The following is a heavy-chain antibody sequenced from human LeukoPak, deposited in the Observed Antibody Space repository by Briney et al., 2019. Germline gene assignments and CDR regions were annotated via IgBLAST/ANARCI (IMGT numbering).Heavy chain of an antibody. CDR1: GFSFSTNP. Sequence: GGSLRLSCAASGFSFSTNPMGWVRQAPGKGLEWVSAISPDKTYYADSVKGRLTISRDNYKNTVDLHINSPRAEDTAIYYCVKEHVDRAFTRSFEIWGQGIVVTVSS. V-gene: IGHV3-23*01. CDR2: ISPDKT. D-gene: IGHD3-3*02. CDR3: VKEHVDRAFTRSFEI. J-gene: IGHJ3*02.